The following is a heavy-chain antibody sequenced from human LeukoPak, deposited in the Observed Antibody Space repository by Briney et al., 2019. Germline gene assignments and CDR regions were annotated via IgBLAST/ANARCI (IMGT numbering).Heavy chain of an antibody. CDR1: GGSISCYY. V-gene: IGHV4-59*01. CDR2: IYYSGST. J-gene: IGHJ4*02. CDR3: ARYASGTVEMATTYYFDY. D-gene: IGHD5-24*01. Sequence: PSETLSLTCTVSGGSISCYYWSWIRQPPGKGLEWIGYIYYSGSTYYNPSLKSRVTISVDTSKNQFSLKLSSVTAADTAVYYCARYASGTVEMATTYYFDYWGQGTLVTVSS.